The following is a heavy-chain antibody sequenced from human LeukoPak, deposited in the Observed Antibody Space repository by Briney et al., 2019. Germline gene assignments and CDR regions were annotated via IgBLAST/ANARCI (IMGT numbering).Heavy chain of an antibody. CDR3: ARRFPYYDIWSALSVGSAFDI. D-gene: IGHD3-3*01. J-gene: IGHJ3*02. V-gene: IGHV4-39*01. Sequence: SQTLSLTCTVSGGSISSGGYYWDWIRQSPGTGLEWIGSVQYSGSTYYNPSRKSRVTISADTSKNQSSLKLTSVTAADTAVYFCARRFPYYDIWSALSVGSAFDIWGQGTPIAVSP. CDR1: GGSISSGGYY. CDR2: VQYSGST.